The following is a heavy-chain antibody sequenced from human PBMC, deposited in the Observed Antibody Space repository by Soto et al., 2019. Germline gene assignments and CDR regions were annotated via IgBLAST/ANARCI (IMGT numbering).Heavy chain of an antibody. J-gene: IGHJ6*03. CDR3: AKDPGGYYGSGMSNYYYYMDV. D-gene: IGHD3-10*01. CDR1: GFTFSSYA. CDR2: ISGSGGST. Sequence: GGSLRLSCAASGFTFSSYAMSWVRQAPGKGLEWVSAISGSGGSTYYADSVKGRFTISRDNSKNMLYLQMNSLRAEDTAVYYCAKDPGGYYGSGMSNYYYYMDVWGKGTTVTVSS. V-gene: IGHV3-23*01.